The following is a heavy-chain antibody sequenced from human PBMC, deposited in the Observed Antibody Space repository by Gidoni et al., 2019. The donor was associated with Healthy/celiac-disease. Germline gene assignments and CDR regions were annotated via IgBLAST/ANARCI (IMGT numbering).Heavy chain of an antibody. V-gene: IGHV3-15*01. CDR1: GFTFSNAW. CDR3: TTSDYGDYQFDY. J-gene: IGHJ4*02. Sequence: EVQLVESGGGLVKPGGSRRLSCAASGFTFSNAWMSWVRQAPGKGLEWVGRIKSKTDGGTTDYAAPVKGRFTISRDDSKNTLYLQMNSLKTEDTAVYYCTTSDYGDYQFDYWGQGTLVTVSS. D-gene: IGHD4-17*01. CDR2: IKSKTDGGTT.